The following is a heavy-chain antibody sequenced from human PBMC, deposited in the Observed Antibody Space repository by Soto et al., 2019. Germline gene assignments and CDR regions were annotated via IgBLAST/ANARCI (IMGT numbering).Heavy chain of an antibody. CDR1: GFLFTNYW. CDR2: INHDGSET. J-gene: IGHJ3*02. Sequence: EVQLVESGGDLVQPGGSLRLSCAASGFLFTNYWMTWVRQAPGKGLEWVANINHDGSETYYLDSVTGRFAISRDNAKNSLFLQMNSLRDEDTAMYYCARALLVPMAFDMWCHGTLVAVSS. V-gene: IGHV3-7*03. CDR3: ARALLVPMAFDM. D-gene: IGHD2-8*02.